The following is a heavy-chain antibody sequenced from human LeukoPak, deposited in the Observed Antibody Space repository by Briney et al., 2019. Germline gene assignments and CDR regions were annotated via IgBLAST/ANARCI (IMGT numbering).Heavy chain of an antibody. CDR3: AGEDQPRRLSTRFFDP. D-gene: IGHD2-2*01. CDR1: GYTFTSYY. V-gene: IGHV1-46*01. J-gene: IGHJ5*02. Sequence: ASVKVSCKASGYTFTSYYMHWVRQAPGQGLEWMGIINPSGGSTNYAQRFQGRVTMTTDTSTSTAYMELRSLRSDDTAVYYCAGEDQPRRLSTRFFDPWGQGTLVTVSS. CDR2: INPSGGST.